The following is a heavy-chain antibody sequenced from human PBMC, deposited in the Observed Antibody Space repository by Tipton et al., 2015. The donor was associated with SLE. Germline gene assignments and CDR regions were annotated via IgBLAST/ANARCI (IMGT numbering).Heavy chain of an antibody. D-gene: IGHD5-18*01. V-gene: IGHV4-34*01. CDR2: INHSGST. CDR1: GGSFSGYY. Sequence: TLSLTCAVYGGSFSGYYWSWIRQPPGKGLEWIGEINHSGSTNYNPSLKSLVTISVDTSKNQFSLKLRSVTAADTAVYYCARGHTAMVGSLYYYGMDVWGQGTTVTVSS. J-gene: IGHJ6*02. CDR3: ARGHTAMVGSLYYYGMDV.